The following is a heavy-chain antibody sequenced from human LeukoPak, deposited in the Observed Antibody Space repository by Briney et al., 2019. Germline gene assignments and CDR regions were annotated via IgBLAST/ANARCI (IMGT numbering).Heavy chain of an antibody. J-gene: IGHJ4*02. Sequence: PGGSLRLSCAASGFTFSSHAVSWVRQAPGKGLEWVSSISGSGDSTYYAHSVKGRFTIPRDNSKNSLDLQMNSLRAEDTAVYYCAKGLYCSGSYYECEYWGQGTLVTVSS. CDR3: AKGLYCSGSYYECEY. CDR2: ISGSGDST. V-gene: IGHV3-23*01. D-gene: IGHD3-10*01. CDR1: GFTFSSHA.